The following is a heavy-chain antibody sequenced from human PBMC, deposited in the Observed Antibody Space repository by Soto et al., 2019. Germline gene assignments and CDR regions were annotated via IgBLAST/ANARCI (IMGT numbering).Heavy chain of an antibody. CDR1: GGSINTNY. J-gene: IGHJ4*02. Sequence: SATLSLTCTVPGGSINTNYWSWIRQSPGKGLDWIGYIYYGGSTNYNPSLKSRVTISIDTSKNQFSLKLSSVTAADTAVYYCARGNYYGSGTSIPNWGQGTLVTVS. CDR2: IYYGGST. CDR3: ARGNYYGSGTSIPN. V-gene: IGHV4-59*12. D-gene: IGHD3-10*01.